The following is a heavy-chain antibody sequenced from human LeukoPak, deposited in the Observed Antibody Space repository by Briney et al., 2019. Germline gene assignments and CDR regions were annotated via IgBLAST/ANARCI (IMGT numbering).Heavy chain of an antibody. CDR2: ISGSGGST. J-gene: IGHJ4*02. CDR3: AHRDTAMMRVDY. V-gene: IGHV3-23*01. CDR1: GFTFSSYA. Sequence: GGSLRLSCAASGFTFSSYAMSWVRQTPGKGLEWVSAISGSGGSTYYADSVKGRFTISRDDSKSTVYLQMSSLKTEDTGVYFCAHRDTAMMRVDYWGQGTLVTVSS. D-gene: IGHD5-18*01.